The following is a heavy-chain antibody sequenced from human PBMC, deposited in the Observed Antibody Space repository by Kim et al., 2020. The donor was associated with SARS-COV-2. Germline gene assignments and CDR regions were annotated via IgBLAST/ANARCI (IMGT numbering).Heavy chain of an antibody. Sequence: EQKFQGRVTMTRDTSTSTVYMELSSLRSEDTAVYYCARRGIAVAGTPFDYWGQGTLVTVSS. J-gene: IGHJ4*02. CDR3: ARRGIAVAGTPFDY. D-gene: IGHD6-19*01. V-gene: IGHV1-46*01.